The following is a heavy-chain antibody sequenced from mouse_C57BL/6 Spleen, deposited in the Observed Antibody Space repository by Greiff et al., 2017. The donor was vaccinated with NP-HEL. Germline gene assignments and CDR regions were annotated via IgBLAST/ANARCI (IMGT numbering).Heavy chain of an antibody. Sequence: VQLQEPGAELVKPGASVKLSCKASGYTFTSYWMQWVKQRPGQGLEWIGEIDPSDSYTNYNQKFKGKATLTVDTSSSTAYMQLSSLTSEDSAVYYCARSRQLRLTCYFDYWGQGTTLTVSS. V-gene: IGHV1-50*01. CDR1: GYTFTSYW. D-gene: IGHD3-2*02. CDR3: ARSRQLRLTCYFDY. CDR2: IDPSDSYT. J-gene: IGHJ2*01.